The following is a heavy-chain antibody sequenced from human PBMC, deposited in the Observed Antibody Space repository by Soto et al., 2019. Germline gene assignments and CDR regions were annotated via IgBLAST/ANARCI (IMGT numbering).Heavy chain of an antibody. J-gene: IGHJ4*02. Sequence: TGGSLRLSCAASGFTFRSYAIHWVRQAPGKGLEWVAVISRDGSNKYYVDSVKGRFTISRDNSKDTVYLQMNSLRDEDSAMFYCARSRSGAVADSFDFWGQGTLVTVSS. CDR3: ARSRSGAVADSFDF. CDR1: GFTFRSYA. D-gene: IGHD3-10*01. V-gene: IGHV3-30*04. CDR2: ISRDGSNK.